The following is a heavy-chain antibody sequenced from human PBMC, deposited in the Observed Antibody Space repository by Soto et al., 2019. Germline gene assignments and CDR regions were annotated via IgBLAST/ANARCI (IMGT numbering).Heavy chain of an antibody. CDR2: IYYSGST. Sequence: LSLTFTVSGGSISSGGYYWSWIRQHPGKGLEWIGYIYYSGSTYYNPSLKSRVTISVDTSKDQFSLKLSSVTAADTAVYYCARGGYYDILTPPHWFDPWGQGTLVTVSS. V-gene: IGHV4-31*03. J-gene: IGHJ5*02. D-gene: IGHD3-9*01. CDR3: ARGGYYDILTPPHWFDP. CDR1: GGSISSGGYY.